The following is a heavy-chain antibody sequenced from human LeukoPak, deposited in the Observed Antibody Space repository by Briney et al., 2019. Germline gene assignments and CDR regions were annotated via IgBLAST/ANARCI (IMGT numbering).Heavy chain of an antibody. V-gene: IGHV1-69*13. CDR1: GGTFSSYA. Sequence: GASVKVSCKASGGTFSSYAISWVRQAPGQGLEWMGGIIPIFGTANYAQKFQGRVTITADESTSTAYMELSSLRSEDTAVYYCVRGLVVVAATLNEYFQHWGQGTLVTVSS. J-gene: IGHJ1*01. CDR3: VRGLVVVAATLNEYFQH. D-gene: IGHD2-15*01. CDR2: IIPIFGTA.